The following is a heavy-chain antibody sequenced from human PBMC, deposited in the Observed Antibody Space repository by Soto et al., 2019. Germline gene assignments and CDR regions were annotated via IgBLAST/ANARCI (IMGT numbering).Heavy chain of an antibody. CDR2: VFHTVSV. CDR1: GGSFTASVW. V-gene: IGHV4-4*02. D-gene: IGHD1-1*01. J-gene: IGHJ4*02. Sequence: QLRLQESGPGLVKPSETLSLTCSISGGSFTASVWWTWLHLTPEKGLQWIGEVFHTVSVNYNPSLRSRLTISVDKSMGQFSLRLTSVTAADTAVYYCARKAWTRLDYWGQGALVTVSS. CDR3: ARKAWTRLDY.